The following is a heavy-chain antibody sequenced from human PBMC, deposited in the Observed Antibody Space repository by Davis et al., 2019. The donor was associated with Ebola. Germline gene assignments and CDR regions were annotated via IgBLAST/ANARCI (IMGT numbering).Heavy chain of an antibody. CDR3: AKGKGYCSDISCYSYDAFEN. CDR2: ISISGVTS. D-gene: IGHD2-2*01. V-gene: IGHV3-23*01. Sequence: PGGSLRLSCAVSGFTLRNYVLSWVRQAPGKGLEWVSRISISGVTSYYADPVKGRSSTDRDNSKNRVYLQMNSLRAEDTAVYSCAKGKGYCSDISCYSYDAFENWGQGTLVNVSS. CDR1: GFTLRNYV. J-gene: IGHJ3*02.